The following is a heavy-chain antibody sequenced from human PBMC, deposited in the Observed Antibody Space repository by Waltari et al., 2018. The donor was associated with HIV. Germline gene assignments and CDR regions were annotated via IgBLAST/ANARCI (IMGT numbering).Heavy chain of an antibody. CDR3: ARRQQLTD. J-gene: IGHJ4*02. V-gene: IGHV3-7*01. CDR1: GFTVSMPL. Sequence: EVRLVESGGGLVQPGGALRRSCAALGFTVSMPLMTWVRQAPGKGLGWLANRKEDGSEIHYVDSLKGRFTISRDNAKNSLYLQMNSLRAEDTAVYYCARRQQLTDWGQGTLVTVSS. CDR2: RKEDGSEI. D-gene: IGHD6-13*01.